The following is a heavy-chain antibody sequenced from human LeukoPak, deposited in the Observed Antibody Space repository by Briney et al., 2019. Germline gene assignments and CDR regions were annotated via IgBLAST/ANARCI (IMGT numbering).Heavy chain of an antibody. CDR2: INSDGSST. J-gene: IGHJ4*02. Sequence: GGSLRLSCAASGFTLSSYWMHWVRQAPGKGLVWVSRINSDGSSTTYADSVKGRFTISRDNARNTLYLQMNSLRAEDTGVYYCARIASHSSSWYDGGYWGQGTLVTVSS. CDR3: ARIASHSSSWYDGGY. D-gene: IGHD6-13*01. V-gene: IGHV3-74*01. CDR1: GFTLSSYW.